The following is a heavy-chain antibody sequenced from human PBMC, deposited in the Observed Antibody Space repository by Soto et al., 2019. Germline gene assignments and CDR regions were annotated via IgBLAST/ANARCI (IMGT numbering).Heavy chain of an antibody. Sequence: SETLSLTCAVYGGSFSGYYWSWIRQPPGKGLEWIGYIYYSGSTNYNPSLKGRVTISVDTSKNQFSLKLSSVTAADTAVYYCASLTSGSYSYYFDYWGQGTLVTVSS. CDR2: IYYSGST. CDR3: ASLTSGSYSYYFDY. V-gene: IGHV4-59*01. D-gene: IGHD1-26*01. J-gene: IGHJ4*02. CDR1: GGSFSGYY.